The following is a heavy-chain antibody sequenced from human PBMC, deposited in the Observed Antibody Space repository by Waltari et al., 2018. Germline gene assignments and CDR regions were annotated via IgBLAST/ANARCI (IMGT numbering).Heavy chain of an antibody. CDR2: IIPIFGTA. J-gene: IGHJ4*02. CDR3: ASRDANWNYADEVPLDY. V-gene: IGHV1-69*12. Sequence: QVQLVQSGAAVKKPGSSVKVSCKASGGTLSSYALSWVRTGPGQGLEWMGGIIPIFGTANYAQKFQGRVTITADESTSTAYMELSSLRSEDTAVYYCASRDANWNYADEVPLDYWGQGTLVTVSS. CDR1: GGTLSSYA. D-gene: IGHD1-7*01.